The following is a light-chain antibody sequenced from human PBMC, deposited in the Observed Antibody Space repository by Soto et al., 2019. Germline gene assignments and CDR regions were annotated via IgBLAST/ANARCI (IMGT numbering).Light chain of an antibody. J-gene: IGKJ1*01. CDR1: QSVSSSY. CDR2: GAS. V-gene: IGKV3-20*01. CDR3: QQYGSSLPWT. Sequence: EIVLTQSPGTLSLSPGERATLSCRASQSVSSSYLAWYQQKPGQAPRLLIYGASSRATGIPDRFSGGGSGTDFTLTISRLEPEDFAVYYCQQYGSSLPWTFGQGTKVDIK.